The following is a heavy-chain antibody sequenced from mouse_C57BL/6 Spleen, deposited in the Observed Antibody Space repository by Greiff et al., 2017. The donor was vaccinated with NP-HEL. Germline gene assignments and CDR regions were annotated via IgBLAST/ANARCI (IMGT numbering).Heavy chain of an antibody. CDR3: ARPLWYYGSSYGFAY. D-gene: IGHD1-1*01. J-gene: IGHJ3*01. Sequence: EVQRVESGPELVKPGASVKISCKASGYSFTDYNMNWVKQSNGKSLEWIGVINPNYGTTSYNQKFKGKATLTVDQSSSTAYMQLNSLTSEDSAVYYCARPLWYYGSSYGFAYWGQGTLVTVSA. V-gene: IGHV1-39*01. CDR1: GYSFTDYN. CDR2: INPNYGTT.